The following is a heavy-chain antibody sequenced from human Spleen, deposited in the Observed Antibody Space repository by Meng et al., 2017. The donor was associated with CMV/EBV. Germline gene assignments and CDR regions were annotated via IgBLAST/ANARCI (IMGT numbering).Heavy chain of an antibody. V-gene: IGHV1-2*02. CDR1: GYTFTAHY. CDR2: IHPHRGDT. CDR3: AIGELRRIDK. Sequence: SCKASGYTFTAHYFHWVRQAPGQGLEWMGWIHPHRGDTNYAQQFQGRVTLTRDTSINTGYMELTRLTSDDTAVYYCAIGELRRIDKWGQGTLVTVSS. D-gene: IGHD7-27*01. J-gene: IGHJ4*02.